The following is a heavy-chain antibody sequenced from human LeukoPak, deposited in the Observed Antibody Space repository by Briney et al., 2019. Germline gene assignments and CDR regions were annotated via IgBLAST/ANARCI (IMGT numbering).Heavy chain of an antibody. V-gene: IGHV1-69*04. J-gene: IGHJ3*02. Sequence: ASVKVSCKASGGTFSSYAINWVRQAPGQGLEWMGRIIPILGIANYAQNFQGRVTITTDESTSTAYMELSSLRSEDTAVYYCARFVVNVTRDAFDIWGQGTMVTVSS. CDR3: ARFVVNVTRDAFDI. CDR1: GGTFSSYA. CDR2: IIPILGIA. D-gene: IGHD2-21*01.